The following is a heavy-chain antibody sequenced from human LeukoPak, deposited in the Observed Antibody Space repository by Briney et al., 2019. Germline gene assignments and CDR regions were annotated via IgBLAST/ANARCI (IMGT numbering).Heavy chain of an antibody. CDR3: ARVYGSGNY. V-gene: IGHV1-8*03. J-gene: IGHJ4*02. CDR1: GYIFMSYD. D-gene: IGHD3-10*01. Sequence: ASVTVSCKASGYIFMSYDINWVRQATGQGLEWMGWMSPNTGNTGYAQKFQGRVTITADESTSTAYMELSSLRSEDTAVYYCARVYGSGNYWGQGTLVTVSS. CDR2: MSPNTGNT.